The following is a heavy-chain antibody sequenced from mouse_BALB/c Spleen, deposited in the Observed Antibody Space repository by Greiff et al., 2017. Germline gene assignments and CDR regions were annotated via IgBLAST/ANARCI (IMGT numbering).Heavy chain of an antibody. V-gene: IGHV3-2*02. CDR3: ARRGGNYEGSYWYFDV. Sequence: VQLKESGPGLVKPSQSLSLTCTVTGYSITSDYAWNWIRQFPGNKLEWMGYISYSGSTSYNPSLKSRISITRDTSKNQFFLQFNSVTTEDTATYYCARRGGNYEGSYWYFDVWGAGTTVTVSS. CDR1: GYSITSDYA. D-gene: IGHD2-1*01. J-gene: IGHJ1*01. CDR2: ISYSGST.